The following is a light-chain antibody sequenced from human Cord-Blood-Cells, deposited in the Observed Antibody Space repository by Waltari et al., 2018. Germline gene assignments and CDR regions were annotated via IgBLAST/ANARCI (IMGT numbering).Light chain of an antibody. CDR3: SSYTSSSTLV. V-gene: IGLV2-14*01. Sequence: QSALTQPASVSGSPGQSITISCTGTGSDVGGYNYVSWYQQHPGKAPKLMIYDVSNRPSGVSNRFSGSKSGDQASLHISGLPDEAEADYYCSSYTSSSTLVFGTGTKVTVL. J-gene: IGLJ1*01. CDR2: DVS. CDR1: GSDVGGYNY.